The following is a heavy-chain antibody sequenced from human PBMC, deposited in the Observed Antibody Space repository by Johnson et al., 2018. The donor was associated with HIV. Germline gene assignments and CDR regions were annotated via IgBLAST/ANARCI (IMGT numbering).Heavy chain of an antibody. Sequence: QVQLVESGGGVVRPGGSLRLSCAASGFTFSDYYMSWIRQAPGKGLEWVSYISSSGSIIYYAAFVEGRFTISRDNAKNSLYLQMDSLRAEDTAVYYSARELRGLGAFDIWGQGTMVTVSS. CDR2: ISSSGSII. J-gene: IGHJ3*02. V-gene: IGHV3-11*01. CDR1: GFTFSDYY. D-gene: IGHD4-23*01. CDR3: ARELRGLGAFDI.